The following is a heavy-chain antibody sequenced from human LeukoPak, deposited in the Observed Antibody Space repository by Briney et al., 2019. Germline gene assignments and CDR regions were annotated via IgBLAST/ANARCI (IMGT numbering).Heavy chain of an antibody. CDR2: IYTSGST. V-gene: IGHV4-4*07. CDR1: GGSISSYY. J-gene: IGHJ4*02. Sequence: PSETLSLTCTVSGGSISSYYWSWIRQPAGKGLEWIGRIYTSGSTNYNPSLKSRVTMSVDTSKNQLSLKLSSVTAADTAVYHCARARCSRTSCPLDYWGQGTLVTVSS. D-gene: IGHD2-2*01. CDR3: ARARCSRTSCPLDY.